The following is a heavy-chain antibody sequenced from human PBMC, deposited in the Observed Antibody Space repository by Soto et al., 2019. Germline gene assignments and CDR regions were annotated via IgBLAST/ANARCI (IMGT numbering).Heavy chain of an antibody. V-gene: IGHV4-34*01. Sequence: SETLSLTCAVYGGSFSGYYWSWIRQPPGKGLEWIGEINHSGSTNYNPSLKSRVTISVDTSKNQFSLKLSSVTAADTAVYYCARCSGWYSDYWGQGTLVTVSS. CDR3: ARCSGWYSDY. CDR2: INHSGST. J-gene: IGHJ4*02. CDR1: GGSFSGYY. D-gene: IGHD6-19*01.